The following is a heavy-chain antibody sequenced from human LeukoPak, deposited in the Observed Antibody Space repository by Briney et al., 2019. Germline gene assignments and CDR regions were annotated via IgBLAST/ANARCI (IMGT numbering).Heavy chain of an antibody. V-gene: IGHV3-23*01. Sequence: GGSLRLSCATSGFSFSSYAMSWVRQAPGKGLEWVSAMSSSDDGRYYAASVRGRFTISRDTSRSTLYLQMNSLRAEDAAVYYCARSRSGYYEDYWGQGTLVTVSS. J-gene: IGHJ4*02. CDR1: GFSFSSYA. D-gene: IGHD3-22*01. CDR2: MSSSDDGR. CDR3: ARSRSGYYEDY.